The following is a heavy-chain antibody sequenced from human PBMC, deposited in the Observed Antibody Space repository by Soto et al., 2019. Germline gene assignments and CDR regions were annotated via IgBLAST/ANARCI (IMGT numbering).Heavy chain of an antibody. Sequence: GGSLRLSCTASGFTFGDYAMSWFRQAPGKGLEWVGFIRSKAYGGTTEYAASVQGRFTISRDDSKTIAYLQMNSLKTEDTAVYYCTRVGTIYCSGGSCYFHYFDYWGQGTLVTVSS. CDR3: TRVGTIYCSGGSCYFHYFDY. CDR2: IRSKAYGGTT. D-gene: IGHD2-15*01. J-gene: IGHJ4*02. V-gene: IGHV3-49*03. CDR1: GFTFGDYA.